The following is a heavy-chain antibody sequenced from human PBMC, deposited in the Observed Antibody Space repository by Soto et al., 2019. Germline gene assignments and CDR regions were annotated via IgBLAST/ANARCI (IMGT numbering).Heavy chain of an antibody. Sequence: SETLSLTCSVSGGSVNNKTYYWSWIRQPPGKRLEWIGYVYYSGTTNYNPSLKSRVTISIDMSKNQFSLRLSSVTAADTALYYCARTTAVPNTLRSRYFFDFWGQGTLVTFSS. D-gene: IGHD3-9*01. V-gene: IGHV4-61*01. CDR2: VYYSGTT. CDR3: ARTTAVPNTLRSRYFFDF. J-gene: IGHJ4*02. CDR1: GGSVNNKTYY.